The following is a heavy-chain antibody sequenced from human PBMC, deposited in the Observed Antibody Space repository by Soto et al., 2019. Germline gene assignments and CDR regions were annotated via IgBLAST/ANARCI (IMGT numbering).Heavy chain of an antibody. CDR3: TTGFWVRSNYGNWFDP. CDR1: SVSNAW. J-gene: IGHJ5*02. Sequence: SVSNAWMNWVRQAPGKGLEWVGRIKSKTDGGTTDYAAPVKGRFTISRDDSKNTLYLQKNSLKTEDTAVYYCTTGFWVRSNYGNWFDPWGQGTLVTVSS. CDR2: IKSKTDGGTT. D-gene: IGHD4-4*01. V-gene: IGHV3-15*07.